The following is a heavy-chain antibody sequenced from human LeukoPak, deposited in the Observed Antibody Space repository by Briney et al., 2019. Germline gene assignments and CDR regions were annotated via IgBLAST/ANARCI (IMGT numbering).Heavy chain of an antibody. Sequence: PSQTLSLTCTVSGGSISSGDYYWSWIRQPPRKGLEWIGYIYYSGSTYYNPSLKSRVTISVDTSKNQFSLKLSSVTAADTAVYYCARMITQSLVPAIARGPFDYWGQGTLVTVSS. CDR2: IYYSGST. CDR3: ARMITQSLVPAIARGPFDY. J-gene: IGHJ4*02. CDR1: GGSISSGDYY. V-gene: IGHV4-30-4*08. D-gene: IGHD2-2*01.